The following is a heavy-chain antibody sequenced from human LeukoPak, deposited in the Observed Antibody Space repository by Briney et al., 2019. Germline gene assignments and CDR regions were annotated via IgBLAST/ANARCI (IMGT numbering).Heavy chain of an antibody. Sequence: GGSLRLSCAASGFTFSSYSMNWVRQAPGKGLEWVSSISSSSSYIYYADSVKGRFTISRDNAKNSQYLQMNSLRAEDTAVYYCARDRDTAMVSNAFDIWGQGTMVTVSS. CDR2: ISSSSSYI. CDR1: GFTFSSYS. CDR3: ARDRDTAMVSNAFDI. D-gene: IGHD5-18*01. J-gene: IGHJ3*02. V-gene: IGHV3-21*01.